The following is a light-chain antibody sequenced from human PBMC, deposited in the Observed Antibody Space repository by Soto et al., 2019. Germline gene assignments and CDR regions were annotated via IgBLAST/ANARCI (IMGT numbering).Light chain of an antibody. CDR2: GAS. CDR3: QQYGSSSRT. V-gene: IGKV3-20*01. Sequence: EIVLTQSPGTLSLSPGERATLSCRASQSVSSYLAWYQQKPGQAPRLLIYGASSRATGIPDRFSGSGSGTDFTLTINRLEPEDIAVYYCQQYGSSSRTFGQGTRVEIQ. J-gene: IGKJ1*01. CDR1: QSVSSY.